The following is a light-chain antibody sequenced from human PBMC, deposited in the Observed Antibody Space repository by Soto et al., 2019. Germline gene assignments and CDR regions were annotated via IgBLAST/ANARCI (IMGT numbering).Light chain of an antibody. J-gene: IGKJ5*01. V-gene: IGKV3-11*01. CDR2: DAS. CDR3: QQRSNWPIT. Sequence: EIVLTQSPATLSLSPGERATLSCRASQSVSSYLGWFQQNPGQAPRLLIYDASNRATGIPARFSGSGSGTDFTLTISSLEPEDFAVYYCQQRSNWPITFGQGTRLEI. CDR1: QSVSSY.